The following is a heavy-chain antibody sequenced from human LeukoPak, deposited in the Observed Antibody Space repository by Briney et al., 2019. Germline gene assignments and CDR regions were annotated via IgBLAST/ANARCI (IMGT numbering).Heavy chain of an antibody. J-gene: IGHJ5*02. D-gene: IGHD2/OR15-2a*01. Sequence: GGSLRLSCAASGLTFSGSWMTWVRQPPGKGLEWVGNILPDGSYKHYVDSVKGRFTISRDNAKNSLYLQMNSLREGDTAVYYCTTKYSWGQGTLVTVSS. CDR1: GLTFSGSW. CDR3: TTKYS. V-gene: IGHV3-7*01. CDR2: ILPDGSYK.